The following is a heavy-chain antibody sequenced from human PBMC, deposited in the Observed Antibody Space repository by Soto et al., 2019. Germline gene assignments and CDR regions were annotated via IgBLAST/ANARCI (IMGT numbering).Heavy chain of an antibody. D-gene: IGHD3-10*01. V-gene: IGHV4-31*03. CDR2: FYYSVST. J-gene: IGHJ4*02. Sequence: TLSLTCTVSGGSISSGGYYWSWIRPHPGKGLEWSGYFYYSVSTYYNPSLKSRVTLSVDTSKNHFSLKLSSVTAEDTAVYYCARSPSRSSYFDYWGQGTLVTVSS. CDR1: GGSISSGGYY. CDR3: ARSPSRSSYFDY.